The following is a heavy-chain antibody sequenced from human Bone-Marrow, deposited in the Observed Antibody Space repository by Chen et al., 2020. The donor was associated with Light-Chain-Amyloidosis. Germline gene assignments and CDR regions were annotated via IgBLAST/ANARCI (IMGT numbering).Heavy chain of an antibody. CDR1: GFIFEDYA. J-gene: IGHJ4*02. V-gene: IGHV3-9*01. Sequence: EVQLVESGGDLVQPGRSLRLSCEASGFIFEDYAMYWVRQGPRKGLEWVSGIDWNSGRVDYADSVKGRFTISRXNAKNSLXXXXNSLRPEDTALYYCAKGIGAVAGTLDSWGQGTLVAVSS. D-gene: IGHD6-19*01. CDR2: IDWNSGRV. CDR3: AKGIGAVAGTLDS.